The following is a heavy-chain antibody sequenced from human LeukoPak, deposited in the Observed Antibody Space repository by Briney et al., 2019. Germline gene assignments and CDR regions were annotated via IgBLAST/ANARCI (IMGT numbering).Heavy chain of an antibody. CDR2: FDPEDGET. Sequence: ASVTVSCTVSGYTLTELSMHWVRQAPGKGLEWMGGFDPEDGETIYAQKFQGRVTMTEDTSTDTAYMELSSLRSEDTAVYYCAIPGGSSRDFDYWGQGTLVTVSS. CDR3: AIPGGSSRDFDY. J-gene: IGHJ4*02. V-gene: IGHV1-24*01. D-gene: IGHD6-13*01. CDR1: GYTLTELS.